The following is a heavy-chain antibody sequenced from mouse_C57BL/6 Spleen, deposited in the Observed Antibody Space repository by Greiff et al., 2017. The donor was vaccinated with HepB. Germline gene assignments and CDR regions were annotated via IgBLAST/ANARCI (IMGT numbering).Heavy chain of an antibody. Sequence: QVQLQQPGAELVRPGSSVKLSCKASGYTFTSYWMDWVKQRPGQGLEWIGNIYPSDSETHYNQKFKDKATLTVDKSSSTAYMQLSSLTSEDSAVYYCARGDSSYNYYAMHYWGQGTSVTVSS. CDR2: IYPSDSET. D-gene: IGHD1-1*01. CDR3: ARGDSSYNYYAMHY. V-gene: IGHV1-61*01. J-gene: IGHJ4*01. CDR1: GYTFTSYW.